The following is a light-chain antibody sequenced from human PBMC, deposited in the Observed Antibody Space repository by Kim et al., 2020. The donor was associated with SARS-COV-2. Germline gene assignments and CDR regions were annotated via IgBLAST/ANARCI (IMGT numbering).Light chain of an antibody. Sequence: DIQMIQSPSSLSASIGDRVTITCRASQDISNNLAWYQQKPGKAPKSLIFGASSLQSGVPSKFCGSGSGTDFTLTISSLQTEDFATYYCQQYDSYPLTFGGGTKVDIK. J-gene: IGKJ4*01. CDR3: QQYDSYPLT. V-gene: IGKV1-16*02. CDR2: GAS. CDR1: QDISNN.